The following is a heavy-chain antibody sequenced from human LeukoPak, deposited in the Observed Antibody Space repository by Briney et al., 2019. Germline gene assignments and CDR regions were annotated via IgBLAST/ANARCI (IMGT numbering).Heavy chain of an antibody. J-gene: IGHJ4*02. Sequence: GGSLRLSCAASGFTVSSNYMSWVRQAPGKGLEWVSVIYSGGSTYYADSVKGRFTISRDNSKNTLYLQMTSLRAEDTAVYYCARGNSGHCTGATCYALDYWGQGTLVTVSS. D-gene: IGHD2-2*01. CDR1: GFTVSSNY. CDR2: IYSGGST. V-gene: IGHV3-66*01. CDR3: ARGNSGHCTGATCYALDY.